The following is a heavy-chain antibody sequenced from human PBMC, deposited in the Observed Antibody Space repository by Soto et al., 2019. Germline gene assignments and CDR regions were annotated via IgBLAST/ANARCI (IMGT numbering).Heavy chain of an antibody. V-gene: IGHV1-18*04. CDR1: GYTFTSYG. Sequence: VASVKVSCKASGYTFTSYGISWVRQAPGQGLEWMGWISAYNGNTNYAQKLQGRVTMTTDTSTSTAYMELRSLRSDDTAVYYCARDSPLVVPAANYYYGMDVWGQGTTVTVSS. J-gene: IGHJ6*02. CDR3: ARDSPLVVPAANYYYGMDV. CDR2: ISAYNGNT. D-gene: IGHD2-2*01.